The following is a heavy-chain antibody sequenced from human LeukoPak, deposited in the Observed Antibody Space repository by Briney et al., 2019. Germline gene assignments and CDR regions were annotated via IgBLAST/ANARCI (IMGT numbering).Heavy chain of an antibody. Sequence: PGRSLRLSCAESGFTFSSYGMHWVRQAPGKGLEWVAVIWYDGSNKYYADSVRGRFTISRDNSKNTLYLQMNSLRADDTSVYYCASEEDYYDSSGYDGVFDYWGQGTLVTVSS. CDR1: GFTFSSYG. J-gene: IGHJ4*02. D-gene: IGHD3-22*01. CDR3: ASEEDYYDSSGYDGVFDY. CDR2: IWYDGSNK. V-gene: IGHV3-33*01.